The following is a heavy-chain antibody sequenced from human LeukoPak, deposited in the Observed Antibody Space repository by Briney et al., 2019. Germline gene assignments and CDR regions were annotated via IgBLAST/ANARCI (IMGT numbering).Heavy chain of an antibody. Sequence: TGGSLRLSCAASGFTFSSYAMSWVRQAPGKGLEWVSAISGSGGSTYYADSVKGRFTISRDNSKNTLYLQMNNLRAEDTAVYYCAKVNSGHIVVVTAADYWGQGTLVTVSS. J-gene: IGHJ4*02. V-gene: IGHV3-23*01. CDR3: AKVNSGHIVVVTAADY. CDR1: GFTFSSYA. CDR2: ISGSGGST. D-gene: IGHD2-21*02.